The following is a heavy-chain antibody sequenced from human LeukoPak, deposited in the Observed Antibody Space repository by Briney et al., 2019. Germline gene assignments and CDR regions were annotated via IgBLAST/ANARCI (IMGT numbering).Heavy chain of an antibody. D-gene: IGHD2-15*01. CDR1: GFTVSSNY. CDR2: IGSGGGGI. Sequence: PGGSLRLSCAASGFTVSSNYMSWVRQAPGKGLEWVSLIGSGGGGIHYADSVKGRFTISRDNSKNTLYLQMNSLRAEDTAVYYCAKYVVVDATRQFDYWSQGTLVTVSS. CDR3: AKYVVVDATRQFDY. J-gene: IGHJ4*02. V-gene: IGHV3-53*01.